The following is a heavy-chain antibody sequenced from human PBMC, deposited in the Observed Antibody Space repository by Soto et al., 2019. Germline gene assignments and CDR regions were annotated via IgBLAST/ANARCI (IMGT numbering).Heavy chain of an antibody. Sequence: EVQLVESGGGLVKPGGSLRLSCAASGFTFSSYSMNWVRQAPGKGLEWVSSISSSSSYIYYADSVKGRFTISRDNAKNSLYLQMNSLRAEDTAVYYCARDKFPLYDFWSGYYLVEYYYYYYMDVWGKGTTVTVSS. V-gene: IGHV3-21*01. J-gene: IGHJ6*03. CDR1: GFTFSSYS. CDR2: ISSSSSYI. D-gene: IGHD3-3*01. CDR3: ARDKFPLYDFWSGYYLVEYYYYYYMDV.